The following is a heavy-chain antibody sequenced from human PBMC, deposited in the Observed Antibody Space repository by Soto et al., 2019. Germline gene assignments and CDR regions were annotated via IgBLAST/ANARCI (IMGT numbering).Heavy chain of an antibody. CDR3: ARGHGPYYDSSYYGLARNYFDY. V-gene: IGHV3-30*03. CDR1: GFTFSSHA. Sequence: GGSLRLSCAAAGFTFSSHAMNWVRQAPGKGLEWVAVISFDGSNRYYADSQRGRLTISRDNSRNTLYLQMDNLRPDDTAIYYCARGHGPYYDSSYYGLARNYFDYWGQGTLVTVSS. CDR2: ISFDGSNR. D-gene: IGHD3-22*01. J-gene: IGHJ4*02.